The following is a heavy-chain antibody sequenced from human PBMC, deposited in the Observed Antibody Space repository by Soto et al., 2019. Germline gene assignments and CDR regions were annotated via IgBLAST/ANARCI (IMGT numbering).Heavy chain of an antibody. CDR1: GLTFSSYG. CDR2: ISGDGTGT. Sequence: QPGGSLRLSCVGSGLTFSSYGLTWVRQAQGKGLEWVSSISGDGTGTYYADSVKGRFTFSRDNSKNMMYLQMNSLRAEDTAIYHCAKDPNGDYVGAFDDWGQGTLVTVSS. V-gene: IGHV3-23*01. D-gene: IGHD2-21*02. CDR3: AKDPNGDYVGAFDD. J-gene: IGHJ4*02.